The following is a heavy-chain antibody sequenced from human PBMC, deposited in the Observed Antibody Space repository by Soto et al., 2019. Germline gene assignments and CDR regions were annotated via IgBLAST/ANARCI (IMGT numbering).Heavy chain of an antibody. V-gene: IGHV4-34*01. CDR3: SARTLWFGELLGSDY. J-gene: IGHJ4*02. Sequence: SETLSLTCAVYGGSFSGYYWSWIRQPPGKGLEWIGEINHSGSTNYNPSLKSRVTISVDTSKNQFSLKLSSVTAADTAVYYCSARTLWFGELLGSDYWGQGTLVTVSS. CDR2: INHSGST. CDR1: GGSFSGYY. D-gene: IGHD3-10*01.